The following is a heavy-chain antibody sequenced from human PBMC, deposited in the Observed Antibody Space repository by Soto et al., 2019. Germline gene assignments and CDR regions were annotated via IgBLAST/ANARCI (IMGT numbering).Heavy chain of an antibody. Sequence: GASVKVSCKASGDTFTSNGISWVRQAPGQGLEWLAWISIYNGNTQYAQKVQGRVTMTTDTSTNTAYMELRSLRSDDPAVYYCARAPGSSSRPLVFDYWGQGTLVTVSS. D-gene: IGHD6-6*01. CDR2: ISIYNGNT. V-gene: IGHV1-18*04. CDR3: ARAPGSSSRPLVFDY. CDR1: GDTFTSNG. J-gene: IGHJ4*02.